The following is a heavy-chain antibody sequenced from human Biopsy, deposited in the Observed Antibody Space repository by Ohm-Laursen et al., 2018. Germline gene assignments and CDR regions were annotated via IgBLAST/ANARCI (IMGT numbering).Heavy chain of an antibody. CDR2: IYITGET. CDR3: ARAPPLIRGVVESWFDP. Sequence: SQTLSLTCPVSGGYISHYYWTWIRQPAGQGLEWIGRIYITGETDYNPSLKSRVTMSVDSSKKQFSLKLKSVTAADPAIYHCARAPPLIRGVVESWFDPWGQGILVTVSS. D-gene: IGHD3-10*01. J-gene: IGHJ5*02. CDR1: GGYISHYY. V-gene: IGHV4-4*07.